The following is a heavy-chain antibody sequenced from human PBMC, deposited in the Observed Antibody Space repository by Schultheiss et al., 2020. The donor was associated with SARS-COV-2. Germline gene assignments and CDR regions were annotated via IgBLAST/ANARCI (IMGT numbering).Heavy chain of an antibody. J-gene: IGHJ6*03. CDR2: INHSGST. Sequence: SQTLSLTCAVYGGSFSGYYWSWIRQPPGKGLEWIGEINHSGSTNYNPSLKSRVTISVDTTKNQFSLKLSSVTAADTAVYYCARGPVQRLVYYCYYYMDVWGKGTTVTVSS. V-gene: IGHV4-34*01. CDR3: ARGPVQRLVYYCYYYMDV. CDR1: GGSFSGYY. D-gene: IGHD6-25*01.